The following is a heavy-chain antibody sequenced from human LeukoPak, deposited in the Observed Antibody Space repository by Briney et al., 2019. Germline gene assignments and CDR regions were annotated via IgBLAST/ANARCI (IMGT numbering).Heavy chain of an antibody. CDR3: AKESGYDVDLEY. D-gene: IGHD5-12*01. J-gene: IGHJ4*02. Sequence: PGGSLRLSCAGSGFTFSTYWMHWVRQAPGGGLVWVSGINTDGSTTSYADSVKGRFTISRDNAKNTVYLQMSSLRAEDTAVYYCAKESGYDVDLEYWGQGAPVTVSS. V-gene: IGHV3-74*01. CDR2: INTDGSTT. CDR1: GFTFSTYW.